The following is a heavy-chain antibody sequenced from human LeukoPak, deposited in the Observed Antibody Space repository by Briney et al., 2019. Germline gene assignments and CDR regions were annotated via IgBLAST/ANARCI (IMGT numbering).Heavy chain of an antibody. CDR1: GFTFNNFA. V-gene: IGHV3-23*01. D-gene: IGHD3-16*02. Sequence: GGSLRLSCAASGFTFNNFAMSWVRQAPGKGLEWVSAISGSGGSTYYADSVKGRFTISRDNSKNTLYLQMNSLRAEDTAVYYCAKEGRRDMITFGGVIGRSSERYFGYWGQGTLVTVSS. CDR2: ISGSGGST. CDR3: AKEGRRDMITFGGVIGRSSERYFGY. J-gene: IGHJ4*02.